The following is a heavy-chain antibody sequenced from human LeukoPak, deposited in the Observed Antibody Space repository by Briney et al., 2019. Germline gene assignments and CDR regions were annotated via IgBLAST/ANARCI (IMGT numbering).Heavy chain of an antibody. V-gene: IGHV4-39*07. J-gene: IGHJ4*02. D-gene: IGHD3-3*01. CDR3: ARGGEVITSSFDY. CDR1: GGSISSSSYY. Sequence: SETLSLTCTVSGGSISSSSYYWGWIRQPPGKGLEWIGSIYYSGSTYYNPSLKSRVTISVDTSKNQFSLRLSSVTAADTAVYYCARGGEVITSSFDYWGQGTLVTVSS. CDR2: IYYSGST.